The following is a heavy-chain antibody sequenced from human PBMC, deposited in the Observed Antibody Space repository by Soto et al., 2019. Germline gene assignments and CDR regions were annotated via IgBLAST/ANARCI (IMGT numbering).Heavy chain of an antibody. V-gene: IGHV1-8*01. Sequence: ASVKVSCKASGYTFTSYDINWVRQATGQGLEWMGWMNPNSGNTGYAQKFQGRVTMTRNTSISTAYMELSSLRSEDTAVYYCARNWQYNYYGSGSYYNAFDIWGQGTMGTVSS. D-gene: IGHD3-10*01. CDR2: MNPNSGNT. J-gene: IGHJ3*02. CDR1: GYTFTSYD. CDR3: ARNWQYNYYGSGSYYNAFDI.